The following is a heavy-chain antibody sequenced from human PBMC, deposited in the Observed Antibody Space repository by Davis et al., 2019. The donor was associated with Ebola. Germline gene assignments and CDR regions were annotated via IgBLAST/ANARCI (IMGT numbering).Heavy chain of an antibody. V-gene: IGHV4-59*01. J-gene: IGHJ6*02. Sequence: PSETLSLTCTVSGGSISSYYWSWIRQPPGKGLEWIGYIYYSGSTNYNPSLKSRVTIAVDTSKNQLSLKLSSVTAADTAVYYCARDRKGCTSTSCYYDMDVWGQGTTVTVSS. CDR1: GGSISSYY. D-gene: IGHD2-2*01. CDR3: ARDRKGCTSTSCYYDMDV. CDR2: IYYSGST.